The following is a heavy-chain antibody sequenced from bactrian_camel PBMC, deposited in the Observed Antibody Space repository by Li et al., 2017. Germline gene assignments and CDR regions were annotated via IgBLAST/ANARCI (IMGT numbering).Heavy chain of an antibody. V-gene: IGHV3S55*01. CDR1: GYTAGSPC. Sequence: QVQLVESGGGSVQAGGSLRLSCTVSGYTAGSPCMAWFRQAPGKEREGVAVIDSDGSTDYADSVKGRFTISQDHARNTLILEIDSLAPEDTAMYYCAITRSAPAFYGGSWHFPEQREYNYWGQGTQVTVS. CDR2: IDSDGST. J-gene: IGHJ4*01. D-gene: IGHD2*01. CDR3: AITRSAPAFYGGSWHFPEQREYNY.